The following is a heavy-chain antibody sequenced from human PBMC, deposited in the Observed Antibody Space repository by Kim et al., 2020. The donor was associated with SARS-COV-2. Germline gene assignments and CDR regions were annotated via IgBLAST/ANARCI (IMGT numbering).Heavy chain of an antibody. CDR1: GGSISSGGYY. V-gene: IGHV4-31*03. D-gene: IGHD2-2*01. CDR2: IYYSGST. J-gene: IGHJ5*02. Sequence: SETLSLTCTVSGGSISSGGYYWSWIRQHPGKGLEWIGYIYYSGSTYYNPSLKSRVTISVDTSKNQFSLKLSSVTVADTAVYYCARDQGIVVVPAGPQKWFDPWGQGTLVTVSS. CDR3: ARDQGIVVVPAGPQKWFDP.